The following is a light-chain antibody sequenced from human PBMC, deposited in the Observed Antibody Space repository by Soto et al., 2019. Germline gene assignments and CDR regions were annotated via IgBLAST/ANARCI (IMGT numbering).Light chain of an antibody. V-gene: IGKV2-24*01. CDR3: MQGTQSTGT. Sequence: DIVMTQTPLSSPVTLGQAASISCRSSQSLLHSDGNTYLSWFQQKPGQPPRLLIYKVSDRFSGVPDRFSGSGAGTDFTLTISRVEAEDAGVYYCMQGTQSTGTFGQGTKVEIK. CDR2: KVS. CDR1: QSLLHSDGNTY. J-gene: IGKJ1*01.